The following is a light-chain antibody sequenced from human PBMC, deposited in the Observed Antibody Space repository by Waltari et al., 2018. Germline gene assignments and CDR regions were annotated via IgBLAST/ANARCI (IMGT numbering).Light chain of an antibody. CDR1: QTVRTTY. CDR2: GAS. CDR3: QQYDISPLT. V-gene: IGKV3-20*01. Sequence: EIVLTQSPGTLSLSPGERATLSCRASQTVRTTYFAWYQQKPGQAPTLLIYGASSRANSIPDRFSGSECGTDFSLTISNMEPEDFAVYYCQQYDISPLTFGGGTNVEIK. J-gene: IGKJ4*01.